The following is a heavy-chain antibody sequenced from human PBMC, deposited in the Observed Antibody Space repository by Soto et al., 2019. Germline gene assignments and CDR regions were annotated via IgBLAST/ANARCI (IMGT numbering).Heavy chain of an antibody. CDR3: ARALPLKYGDSYYFDY. Sequence: QVQLQESGPGLVKPSETLSLTCTVSGGSISSYYWSWIRQPPGKGLEWIGYIYYSGSTNYNPSLKSRLTISVDTSKNQFSLKLSSVTAADTAVYYCARALPLKYGDSYYFDYWGQGTLVTVSS. D-gene: IGHD4-17*01. CDR2: IYYSGST. V-gene: IGHV4-59*01. CDR1: GGSISSYY. J-gene: IGHJ4*02.